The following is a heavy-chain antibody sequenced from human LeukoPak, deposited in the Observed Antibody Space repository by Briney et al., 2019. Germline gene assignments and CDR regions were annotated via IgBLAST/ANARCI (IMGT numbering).Heavy chain of an antibody. D-gene: IGHD2-15*01. CDR2: TYYRSKWSN. CDR1: GDSVSNKDAA. Sequence: SQTLSLTCAISGDSVSNKDAAWNWIRQSXXXXLEWLGRTYYRSKWSNDYAVSVKSRITVNPDTSKNQFSLQLRSVTPDDTAVYYCARQSLGYVDYWGQGSRVTVSS. V-gene: IGHV6-1*01. CDR3: ARQSLGYVDY. J-gene: IGHJ4*02.